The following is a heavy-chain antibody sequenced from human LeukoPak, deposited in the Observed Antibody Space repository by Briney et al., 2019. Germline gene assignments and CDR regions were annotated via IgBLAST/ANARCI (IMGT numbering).Heavy chain of an antibody. D-gene: IGHD6-13*01. J-gene: IGHJ5*02. CDR2: ISGSGGST. V-gene: IGHV3-23*01. CDR1: GFTFSSYA. Sequence: PGGSLRLSCAASGFTFSSYAMSWVRHAPGKGLEWVSAISGSGGSTYYADSVKGRFTISRDNSKNTLYLQMTSLRAEDTSVYYCAKERGSSAAYNWFDPWGQGTLVTVSS. CDR3: AKERGSSAAYNWFDP.